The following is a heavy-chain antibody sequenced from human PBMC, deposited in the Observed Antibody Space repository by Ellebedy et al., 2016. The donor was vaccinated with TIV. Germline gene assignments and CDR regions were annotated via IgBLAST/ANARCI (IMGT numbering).Heavy chain of an antibody. V-gene: IGHV3-21*06. CDR3: ARDYRYGANSNQIDY. CDR2: ISSDTTYT. CDR1: GFTFSSYS. J-gene: IGHJ4*01. Sequence: GGSLRLSCAASGFTFSSYSMNWVRQAPGEGLEWVSSISSDTTYTYYADSVKGRFTISRDNAKNSLYLQMNSLRAEDTAVYYCARDYRYGANSNQIDYWGRGTLVTVSS. D-gene: IGHD4-23*01.